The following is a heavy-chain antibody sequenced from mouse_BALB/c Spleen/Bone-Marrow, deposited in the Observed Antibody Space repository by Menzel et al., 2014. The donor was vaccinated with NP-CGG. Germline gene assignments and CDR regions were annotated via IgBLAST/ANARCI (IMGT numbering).Heavy chain of an antibody. V-gene: IGHV7-3*02. CDR1: GFTFXDYY. CDR3: ARYGYDYFDY. D-gene: IGHD2-2*01. J-gene: IGHJ2*01. Sequence: VQLKQSGGGLVQPGGSLRLSCATSGFTFXDYYMSWVRQPPGKALEWLGFIRNKANGYTTEYSASVKGRFTISRDNSQSILYLQMDTLRAEDSATYYCARYGYDYFDYWGQGTTLTVSS. CDR2: IRNKANGYTT.